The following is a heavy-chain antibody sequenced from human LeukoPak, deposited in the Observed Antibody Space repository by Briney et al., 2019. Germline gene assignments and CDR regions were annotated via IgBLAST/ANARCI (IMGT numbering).Heavy chain of an antibody. V-gene: IGHV3-23*01. CDR3: AKRGVVIRVILVGFHKEAYYFDS. J-gene: IGHJ4*02. Sequence: GGSLRLSCAVSGITLSNYGMSWVRQAPGKGLEWVAGISEGGASTKYADSVRGRFTISRDNPKNTLYLHMNSLRAEDTAVYFCAKRGVVIRVILVGFHKEAYYFDSWGQGALVTVSS. CDR2: ISEGGAST. D-gene: IGHD2-15*01. CDR1: GITLSNYG.